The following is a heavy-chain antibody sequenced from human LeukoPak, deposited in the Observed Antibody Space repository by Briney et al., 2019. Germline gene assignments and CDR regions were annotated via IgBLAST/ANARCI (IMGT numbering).Heavy chain of an antibody. CDR3: ARGDIVAVPAAMGENWFDP. D-gene: IGHD2-2*01. CDR1: GGTFSSYA. J-gene: IGHJ5*02. CDR2: IIPIFGTA. V-gene: IGHV1-69*13. Sequence: SVKVSCKASGGTFSSYAISWVRQAPGQGLEWMGGIIPIFGTANYAQKFQGRVTITADESTSTAYMELSSLRSEDTAVYYCARGDIVAVPAAMGENWFDPWGQGTLVTVSS.